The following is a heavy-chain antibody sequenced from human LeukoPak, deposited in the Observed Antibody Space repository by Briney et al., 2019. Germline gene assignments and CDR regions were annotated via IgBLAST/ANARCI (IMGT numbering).Heavy chain of an antibody. CDR3: AKDQVLRYFDWLFY. D-gene: IGHD3-9*01. J-gene: IGHJ4*02. CDR2: ISGSGGST. CDR1: GFTFSSYA. Sequence: GGSLRLSCAASGFTFSSYAMSWVRQAPGKGLEWVSAISGSGGSTYYADSVKGRFTISRDNSKNTLYLQMNSLRAEDTAVHYCAKDQVLRYFDWLFYWGQGTLVTVSS. V-gene: IGHV3-23*01.